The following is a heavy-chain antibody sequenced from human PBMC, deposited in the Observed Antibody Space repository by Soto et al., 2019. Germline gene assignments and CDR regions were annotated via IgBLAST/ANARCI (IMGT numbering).Heavy chain of an antibody. CDR1: GGTFSSYA. D-gene: IGHD7-27*01. V-gene: IGHV1-69*13. CDR2: IIPIFGTA. CDR3: ARSGSDYYYGMDV. J-gene: IGHJ6*02. Sequence: SVKVSCKASGGTFSSYAISWVRQAPGQGLEWMGGIIPIFGTANYAQKFQGRVTITADESTSTAYMELSSLRSEDTAVYYCARSGSDYYYGMDVWGQGTTVTVSS.